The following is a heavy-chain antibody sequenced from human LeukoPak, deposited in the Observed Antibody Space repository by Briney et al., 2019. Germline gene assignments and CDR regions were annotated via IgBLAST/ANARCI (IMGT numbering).Heavy chain of an antibody. Sequence: PESLCPTFTVSRGSIGSSSCCWGWLRQPPGKGLEWIGSIYYSGITYYNPSLKSRVTISVDTSKNQFSLKLSSVTAADTAVYYCARSHPDSTINWFDPWGQGTLVTVSS. J-gene: IGHJ5*02. CDR2: IYYSGIT. CDR1: RGSIGSSSCC. V-gene: IGHV4-39*01. D-gene: IGHD3-22*01. CDR3: ARSHPDSTINWFDP.